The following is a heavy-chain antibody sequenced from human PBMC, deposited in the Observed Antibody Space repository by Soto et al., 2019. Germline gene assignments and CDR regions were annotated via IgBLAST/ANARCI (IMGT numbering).Heavy chain of an antibody. CDR2: IYYSGSA. CDR3: ARSGHTFGGVI. Sequence: SETLSLTCTVSGASMSDYYGSWIRQPPGNGLEYIGYIYYSGSANYNPSLQSRVTISVDTSNNQFSLKLSSVTAADTAVYYCARSGHTFGGVIWGQGILVTVSS. J-gene: IGHJ4*02. V-gene: IGHV4-59*01. D-gene: IGHD3-16*01. CDR1: GASMSDYY.